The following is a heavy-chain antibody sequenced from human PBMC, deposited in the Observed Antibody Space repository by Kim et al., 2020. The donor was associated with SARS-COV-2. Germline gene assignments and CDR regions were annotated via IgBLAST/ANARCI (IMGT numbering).Heavy chain of an antibody. CDR3: NRFCTTTTCYNIRDH. CDR1: GFSFSNYE. J-gene: IGHJ4*02. D-gene: IGHD2-2*02. CDR2: ISGSGSTK. V-gene: IGHV3-48*03. Sequence: GGSLRLSCAANGFSFSNYEMNWVRQAPGKGLEWVSYISGSGSTKYYADSVKGRFTISRDNAKNSLYLQMSSLRAEDTAVYYCNRFCTTTTCYNIRDHWGQGTLVTVSS.